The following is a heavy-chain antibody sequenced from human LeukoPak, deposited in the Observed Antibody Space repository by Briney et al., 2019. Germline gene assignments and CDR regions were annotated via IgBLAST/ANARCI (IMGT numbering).Heavy chain of an antibody. CDR2: INDGGGST. CDR3: AKPIHYYYGMDV. J-gene: IGHJ6*02. Sequence: GSLRLSCGASGFTFCGYAMSWVRQAPGKGLEGVSAINDGGGSTYYADSVKGRFTISRDNSKNTLYLQMNSLRAEDTAVYYCAKPIHYYYGMDVWGQGTTVTVSS. V-gene: IGHV3-23*01. CDR1: GFTFCGYA. D-gene: IGHD3-3*01.